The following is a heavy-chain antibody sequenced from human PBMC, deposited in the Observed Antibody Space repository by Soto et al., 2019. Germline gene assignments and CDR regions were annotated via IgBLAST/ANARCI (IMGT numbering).Heavy chain of an antibody. CDR2: IVVGSGNT. CDR3: AADPRLGAVADYYGMDV. J-gene: IGHJ6*02. CDR1: GFTFTSSA. Sequence: EASVKVSCKASGFTFTSSAMQWVRQARGQRLEWIGWIVVGSGNTNYAQKFQERVTITRDMSTSTAYMELSSLRSEDTAVYYCAADPRLGAVADYYGMDVWGQGTTVTVSS. V-gene: IGHV1-58*02. D-gene: IGHD6-19*01.